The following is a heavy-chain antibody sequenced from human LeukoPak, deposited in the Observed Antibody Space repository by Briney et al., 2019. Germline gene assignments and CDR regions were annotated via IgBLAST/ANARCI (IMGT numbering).Heavy chain of an antibody. CDR2: ISYDGSNK. D-gene: IGHD6-19*01. V-gene: IGHV3-30*18. CDR3: AKTVAGIPFDY. Sequence: PGRSLRLSCAASGFTFSSYGMHWVRQAPGKGLEWVAVISYDGSNKYYADSVKGRFTISRDNSKNTLYLQMNSLRAEDTAVYYCAKTVAGIPFDYWGQGTLVTVSS. J-gene: IGHJ4*02. CDR1: GFTFSSYG.